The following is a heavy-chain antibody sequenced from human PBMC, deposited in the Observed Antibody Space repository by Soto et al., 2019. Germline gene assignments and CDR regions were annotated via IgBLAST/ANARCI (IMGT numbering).Heavy chain of an antibody. V-gene: IGHV3-23*01. CDR1: GFTFSSYA. CDR3: AKDGRKVEQGSGWYYCYYGMDV. CDR2: ISGSGGST. Sequence: GGSLRLSCAASGFTFSSYAMSWVRQAPGKGLEWVSAISGSGGSTYYADSVKGRFTISRDNSKNTLYLQMNSLRAEDTAVYYCAKDGRKVEQGSGWYYCYYGMDVWGQGTTVTVSS. J-gene: IGHJ6*02. D-gene: IGHD6-19*01.